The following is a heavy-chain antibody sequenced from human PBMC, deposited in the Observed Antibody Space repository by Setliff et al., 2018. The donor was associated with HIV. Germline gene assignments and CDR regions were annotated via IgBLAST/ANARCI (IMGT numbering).Heavy chain of an antibody. CDR2: IGGSGGTDI. V-gene: IGHV3-48*04. Sequence: HPGGSLRLSCAASGFTFSRYWMSWVRQAPGKGLEYISYIGGSGGTDIKYADSVKGRFTISRDTAKNSLYLQMNSLRAEDTAVYYCARYARVPQFWGQGTLVAVSS. D-gene: IGHD1-1*01. CDR1: GFTFSRYW. CDR3: ARYARVPQF. J-gene: IGHJ4*02.